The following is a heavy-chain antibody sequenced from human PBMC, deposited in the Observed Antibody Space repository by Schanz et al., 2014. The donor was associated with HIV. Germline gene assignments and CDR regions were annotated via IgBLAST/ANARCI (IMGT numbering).Heavy chain of an antibody. D-gene: IGHD6-6*01. J-gene: IGHJ4*02. CDR1: GLTFDDYA. CDR3: VKDLPSPNLSY. V-gene: IGHV3-23*04. CDR2: ISGSGANT. Sequence: EVQLVESGGGVVQPGRSLRLSCAAFGLTFDDYAMHWVRQVPGKGLEWVSTISGSGANTYYAESVKGRFTISRDNSKNTLYLQVSSLRAEDSAVYYCVKDLPSPNLSYWGQGTLVTVSS.